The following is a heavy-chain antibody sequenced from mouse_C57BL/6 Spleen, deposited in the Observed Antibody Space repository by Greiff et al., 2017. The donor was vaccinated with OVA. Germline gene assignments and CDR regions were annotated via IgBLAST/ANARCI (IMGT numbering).Heavy chain of an antibody. CDR3: ARELLRDYFDY. V-gene: IGHV1-52*01. CDR1: GYTFTSYW. Sequence: VQLQQPGAELVRPGSSVKLSCKASGYTFTSYWMHWVKQRPIQGLEWIGNIDPSDSETHYNQKFKDKATLTVDKSSSTACMQLSSLTSEDSAVYYCARELLRDYFDYWGQGTTLTVSS. D-gene: IGHD1-1*01. CDR2: IDPSDSET. J-gene: IGHJ2*01.